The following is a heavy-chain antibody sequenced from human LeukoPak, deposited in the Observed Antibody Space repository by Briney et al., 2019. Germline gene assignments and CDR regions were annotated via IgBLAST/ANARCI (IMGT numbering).Heavy chain of an antibody. D-gene: IGHD5-12*01. J-gene: IGHJ4*02. CDR2: ISYDGSNK. CDR1: GFTFSSYA. Sequence: GSLRLSCAASGFTFSSYAMHWVRQAPGKGLEWVAVISYDGSNKYYADSVKGRFTISRDNSKNTLCLQMNSLRAEDTAVYYCAKTPPWDSGYDYWGFDYWGQGTLVTVSS. CDR3: AKTPPWDSGYDYWGFDY. V-gene: IGHV3-30*04.